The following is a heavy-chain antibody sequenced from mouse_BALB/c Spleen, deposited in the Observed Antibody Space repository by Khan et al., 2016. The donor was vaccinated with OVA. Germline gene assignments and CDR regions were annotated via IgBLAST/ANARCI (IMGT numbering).Heavy chain of an antibody. D-gene: IGHD6-2*01. CDR2: ISYDGSN. CDR1: GYSITSGYR. CDR3: ARGGAGVSYWYFDV. V-gene: IGHV3-6*02. Sequence: EVKLQESGPGLVKPSQSLSLTCSVTGYSITSGYRWNWIRQFPGNKLEWMGCISYDGSNDYNPSLKNRISITRDTSKNQFFLRLNSVTTEDTGTYYCARGGAGVSYWYFDVWGAGTTVTVSS. J-gene: IGHJ1*01.